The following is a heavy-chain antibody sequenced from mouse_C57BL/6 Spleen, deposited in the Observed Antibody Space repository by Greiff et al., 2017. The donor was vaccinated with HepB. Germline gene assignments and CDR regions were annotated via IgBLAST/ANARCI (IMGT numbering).Heavy chain of an antibody. CDR3: ARPRVRAQYYFDY. Sequence: EVKVEESGGGLVKPGGSLKLSCAASGFTFSDYGMHWVRQAPEKGLEWVAYISSGSSTIYYADTVKGRFTISRDNAKNTLFLQMTSLRSEDTAMYYCARPRVRAQYYFDYWGQGTTLTVSS. V-gene: IGHV5-17*01. CDR2: ISSGSSTI. CDR1: GFTFSDYG. D-gene: IGHD2-14*01. J-gene: IGHJ2*01.